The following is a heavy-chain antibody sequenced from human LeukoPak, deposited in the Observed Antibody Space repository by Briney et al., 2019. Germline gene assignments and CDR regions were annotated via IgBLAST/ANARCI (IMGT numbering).Heavy chain of an antibody. CDR2: INPSGGST. J-gene: IGHJ4*02. CDR1: GYTFTSYG. Sequence: ASVKVSCKASGYTFTSYGISWVRQAPGQGLEWMGIINPSGGSTSYAQKFQGRVTMTRDTSTSTVYMELSSLRSEDTAVYYCARSGTIAAAGTIGYWGQGTLVTVSS. V-gene: IGHV1-46*01. CDR3: ARSGTIAAAGTIGY. D-gene: IGHD6-13*01.